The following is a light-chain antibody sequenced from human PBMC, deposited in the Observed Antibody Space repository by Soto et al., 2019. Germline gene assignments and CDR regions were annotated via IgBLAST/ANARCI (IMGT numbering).Light chain of an antibody. CDR3: HQYDRSRQT. J-gene: IGKJ3*01. CDR2: SVS. Sequence: EIVLTQSPATLSLSPGERGTLYCRASQTIGSSYLAWYQQKPGQAPRLLIRSVSSRATGVPEMFSSSVSGTDFILTISGVEPEDFAVYFFHQYDRSRQTFGPGTRVDV. CDR1: QTIGSSY. V-gene: IGKV3-20*01.